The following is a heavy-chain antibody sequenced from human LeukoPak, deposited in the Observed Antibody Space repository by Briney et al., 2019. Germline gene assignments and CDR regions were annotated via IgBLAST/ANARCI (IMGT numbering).Heavy chain of an antibody. CDR2: ISGSGGST. Sequence: PGGSLRLSCAASGFTFSSYAMSWVRQAPGKGLEWVSAISGSGGSTYYADSVKGRFTISRDNSKNTLYLQMNSLRAEDTAVYYCAKGAYGSGSYKYNWFDPWGQGTLVTVSS. J-gene: IGHJ5*02. V-gene: IGHV3-23*01. D-gene: IGHD3-10*01. CDR3: AKGAYGSGSYKYNWFDP. CDR1: GFTFSSYA.